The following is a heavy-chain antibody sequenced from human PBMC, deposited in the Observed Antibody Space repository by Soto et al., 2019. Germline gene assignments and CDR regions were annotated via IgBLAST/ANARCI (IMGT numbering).Heavy chain of an antibody. CDR1: GGTFSSYS. D-gene: IGHD2-15*01. J-gene: IGHJ4*02. Sequence: ASVKVSCKASGGTFSSYSINWVRQAPGQGLEWMGEIIPIFGTANYAQKFQGRVTITADESTSTDYMELSSLRSEDTAVYYCARDGGRHSGGIDYWGQGTLVTVSS. V-gene: IGHV1-69*13. CDR3: ARDGGRHSGGIDY. CDR2: IIPIFGTA.